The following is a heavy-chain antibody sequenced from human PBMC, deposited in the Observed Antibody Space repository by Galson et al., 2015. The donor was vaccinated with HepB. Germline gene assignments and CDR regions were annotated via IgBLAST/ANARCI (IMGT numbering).Heavy chain of an antibody. D-gene: IGHD4-17*01. V-gene: IGHV5-51*01. J-gene: IGHJ3*02. CDR3: ARHPDEVTTLSAFDI. Sequence: QSGAEVKKPGESLKISCKGSGYSFTSYWIGWVRQMPGKGLEWMGIIYPGDSDTRYSPSFQGQVTISADKSISTAYLQWSSLKASDTAMYYCARHPDEVTTLSAFDIWGQGTMVTVSS. CDR2: IYPGDSDT. CDR1: GYSFTSYW.